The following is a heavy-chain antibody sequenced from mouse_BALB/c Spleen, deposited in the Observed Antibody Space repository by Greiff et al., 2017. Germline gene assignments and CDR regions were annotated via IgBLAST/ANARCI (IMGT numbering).Heavy chain of an antibody. J-gene: IGHJ3*01. V-gene: IGHV1S81*02. Sequence: QVQLKQSGAELVKPGASVKLSCKASGYTFTSYYMYWVKQRPGQGLEWIGGINPSNGGTNFNEKFKSKATLTVDKSSSTAYMQLSSLTSEDSAVYYCTRSGYDYDGAWFAYWGQGTLVTVSA. CDR1: GYTFTSYY. D-gene: IGHD2-4*01. CDR3: TRSGYDYDGAWFAY. CDR2: INPSNGGT.